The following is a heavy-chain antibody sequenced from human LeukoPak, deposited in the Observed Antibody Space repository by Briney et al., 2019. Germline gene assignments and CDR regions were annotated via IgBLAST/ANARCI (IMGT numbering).Heavy chain of an antibody. D-gene: IGHD5-18*01. CDR1: GYSFTSYW. V-gene: IGHV5-51*01. CDR3: ARHSGSSYGYFLHFDY. J-gene: IGHJ4*02. Sequence: GESLKISCKGSGYSFTSYWIGWVRQMPGKGLEWMGIIYPGDSDTRYSPSFQGQVTISADKSISTAYLQWSSLKASDTAMYYCARHSGSSYGYFLHFDYWGQGTLVTVSS. CDR2: IYPGDSDT.